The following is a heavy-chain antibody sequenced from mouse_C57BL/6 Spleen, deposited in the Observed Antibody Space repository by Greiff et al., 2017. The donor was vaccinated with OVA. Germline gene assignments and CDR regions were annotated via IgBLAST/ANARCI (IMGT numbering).Heavy chain of an antibody. J-gene: IGHJ4*01. CDR3: ARDYGSRGSAMDY. CDR2: IHPNSGST. V-gene: IGHV1-64*01. CDR1: GYTFTSYW. D-gene: IGHD1-1*01. Sequence: VQLQQPGAELVKPGASVKLSCKASGYTFTSYWMHWVKQRPGQGLEWIGMIHPNSGSTNYNEKFKSQATLTVDKSSSTAYMQLSSLTSEDSAVYYCARDYGSRGSAMDYWGQGTSVTVSS.